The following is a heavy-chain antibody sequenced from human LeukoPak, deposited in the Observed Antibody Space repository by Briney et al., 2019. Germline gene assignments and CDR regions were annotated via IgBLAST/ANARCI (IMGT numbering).Heavy chain of an antibody. J-gene: IGHJ4*02. V-gene: IGHV3-30*02. CDR2: IRYDGLKK. D-gene: IGHD2-21*01. CDR3: AKDRETFSSYGYFDY. CDR1: GFTFSTYD. Sequence: PGGSLRLSCATSGFTFSTYDMHWVRQAAGKGLEWVAHIRYDGLKKRYADSVRGRVTVSRDNSKNTLYLQMNSLRAEDTAVYYCAKDRETFSSYGYFDYWGQGTLVPVSS.